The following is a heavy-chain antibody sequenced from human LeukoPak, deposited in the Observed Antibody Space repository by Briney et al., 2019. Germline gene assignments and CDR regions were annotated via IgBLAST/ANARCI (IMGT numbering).Heavy chain of an antibody. CDR3: AAVPPKGGSYYVENAFDI. CDR1: GSIFDDHA. J-gene: IGHJ3*02. Sequence: GRSLRLSWAASGSIFDDHAMHWVRQAAGEGMEWVAVIGWNSGGIDYADSVKGRFTISRDNAKNSLYLQMNSLRAEDTALYYCAAVPPKGGSYYVENAFDIWGQGTMVTVSS. V-gene: IGHV3-9*01. D-gene: IGHD1-26*01. CDR2: IGWNSGGI.